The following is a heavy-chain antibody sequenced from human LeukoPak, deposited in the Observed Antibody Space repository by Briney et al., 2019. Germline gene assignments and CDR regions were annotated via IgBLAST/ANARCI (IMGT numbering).Heavy chain of an antibody. CDR2: IYSGGGT. CDR3: ARLGTSGWFDI. D-gene: IGHD6-19*01. CDR1: GFTVSSND. V-gene: IGHV3-53*04. J-gene: IGHJ3*02. Sequence: GGSLRLSCAASGFTVSSNDMSWVRQAPGKGLEWVSDIYSGGGTYYADSVKGRFTASRHNSKNTLYLQMSSLRLDDTAVYYCARLGTSGWFDIWGQGTMVTVS.